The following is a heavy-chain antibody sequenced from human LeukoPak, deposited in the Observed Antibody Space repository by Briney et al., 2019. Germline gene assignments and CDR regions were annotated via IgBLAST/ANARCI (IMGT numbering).Heavy chain of an antibody. CDR3: ARDRTLRFLDAGGMDV. V-gene: IGHV4-30-4*01. Sequence: SETLSLTCAVSGGSFSGYYWSWIRQPPGKGLEWIGYIYYSGSTYYNPSLKSRVTISVDTSKNQFSLKLSSVTAADTAVYYCARDRTLRFLDAGGMDVWGQGTTVTVSS. J-gene: IGHJ6*02. D-gene: IGHD3-3*01. CDR1: GGSFSGYY. CDR2: IYYSGST.